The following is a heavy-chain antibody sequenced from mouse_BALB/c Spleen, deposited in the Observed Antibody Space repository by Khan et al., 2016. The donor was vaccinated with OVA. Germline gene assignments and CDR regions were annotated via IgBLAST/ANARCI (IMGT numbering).Heavy chain of an antibody. J-gene: IGHJ4*01. CDR1: GYSITSDYA. CDR3: ARGNYYGYAMDY. D-gene: IGHD1-1*01. CDR2: ISYSGST. V-gene: IGHV3-2*02. Sequence: EVELVESGPGLVKPSQSLSLTCTVTGYSITSDYAWNWIRQFPGNKLEWMGYISYSGSTSYNPSLKSRIHINRDTTKNQFFLQLNSVTTEDTATYYWARGNYYGYAMDYWGQGTSVTVSS.